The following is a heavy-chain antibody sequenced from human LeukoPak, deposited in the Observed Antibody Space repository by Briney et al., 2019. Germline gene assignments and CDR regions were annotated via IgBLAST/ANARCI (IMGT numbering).Heavy chain of an antibody. CDR1: GGSISSYY. CDR2: IYYSGST. V-gene: IGHV4-59*12. CDR3: ASTDTSQTYSSSSFRS. J-gene: IGHJ5*02. D-gene: IGHD6-13*01. Sequence: SETLSLTCTVSGGSISSYYWSWIRQPPGKGLEWMGYIYYSGSTNYNPSLTSRVTMSVDTSKSQFSLKLTSVTAADTAVYYCASTDTSQTYSSSSFRSWGQGTLVTVSS.